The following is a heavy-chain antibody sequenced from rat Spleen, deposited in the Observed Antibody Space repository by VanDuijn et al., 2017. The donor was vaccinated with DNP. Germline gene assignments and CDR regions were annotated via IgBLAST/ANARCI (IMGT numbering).Heavy chain of an antibody. CDR1: GFTFSDYN. CDR3: ARWSDYFDY. V-gene: IGHV5-7*01. CDR2: ISYDGSRT. J-gene: IGHJ2*01. Sequence: EVQLVESGGGSVQPGRSLKLSCAASGFTFSDYNMAWVRQAPKKGLEWVATISYDGSRTYYRDSVKGRFTISRDNAKSTLYLQMDSLRSEDTATYYCARWSDYFDYWGQGVMVTVSS. D-gene: IGHD4-2*01.